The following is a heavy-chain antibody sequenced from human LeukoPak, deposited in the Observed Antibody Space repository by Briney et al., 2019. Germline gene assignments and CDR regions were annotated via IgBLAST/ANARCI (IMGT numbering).Heavy chain of an antibody. Sequence: GGSLRLSCAASGFTFSSYDMHWVRQATGKGLEWVSAIGTAGDTYYPGSVKGRFTISRENAKNSLYLQMNSLRAGDTAVYYCARGDSWYGTYYFDYWGQGTLVTVSS. D-gene: IGHD6-13*01. V-gene: IGHV3-13*01. CDR1: GFTFSSYD. CDR2: IGTAGDT. CDR3: ARGDSWYGTYYFDY. J-gene: IGHJ4*02.